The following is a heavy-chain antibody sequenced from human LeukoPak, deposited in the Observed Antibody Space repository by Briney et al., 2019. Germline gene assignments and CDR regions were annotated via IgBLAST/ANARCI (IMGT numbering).Heavy chain of an antibody. Sequence: SSETLSLTCAVYGGSFSGYYWSWIRQPPGKGLEWIGEINHSGSTNYNPSLKSRVTISVDTSKNQFSLKLSSVTAADTAVYYCARATVSNDVLDYWGQGTLVTVSS. V-gene: IGHV4-34*01. J-gene: IGHJ4*02. CDR3: ARATVSNDVLDY. CDR2: INHSGST. CDR1: GGSFSGYY. D-gene: IGHD1-1*01.